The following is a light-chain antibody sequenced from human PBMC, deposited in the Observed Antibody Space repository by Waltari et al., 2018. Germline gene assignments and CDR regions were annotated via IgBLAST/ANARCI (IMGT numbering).Light chain of an antibody. CDR1: QSVGRA. J-gene: IGKJ1*01. CDR3: QHYVRLPVT. Sequence: VFTQSPGTLSLSPGARATLSCRASQSVGRALAWYQQKPGQAPRLLIYDASIRATGVPDRFSGSGSGTDFSLTISRLEPEDVAVYNCQHYVRLPVTFGQGTKVE. CDR2: DAS. V-gene: IGKV3-20*01.